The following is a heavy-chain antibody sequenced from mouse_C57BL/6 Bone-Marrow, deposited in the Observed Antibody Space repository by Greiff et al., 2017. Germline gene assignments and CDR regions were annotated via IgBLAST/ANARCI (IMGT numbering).Heavy chain of an antibody. J-gene: IGHJ3*01. D-gene: IGHD1-2*01. Sequence: QVQLQQSGAELVRPGSSVKLSCKASGYTFTSYWMDWVKQRPGQGLEWIGNIYPSDSETHYNQKFKDKATLTVDKSSSTAYMQLSSLTAEVSAVYYGARAVPLRRPVAYWGQGTLVTVSA. V-gene: IGHV1-61*01. CDR3: ARAVPLRRPVAY. CDR2: IYPSDSET. CDR1: GYTFTSYW.